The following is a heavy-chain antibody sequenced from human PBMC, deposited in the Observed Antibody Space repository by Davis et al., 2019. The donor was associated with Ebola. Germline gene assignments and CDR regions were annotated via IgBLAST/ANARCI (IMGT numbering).Heavy chain of an antibody. Sequence: ASVKVSCKASGYTFTSYDINWVRQATGQGLEWMGWMNPNSGNTGYAQKFQGRVTITRNTSISTAYMELSSLRSEDTAVYYCARAENPGAPRDYWGQGTLVTVSS. CDR2: MNPNSGNT. J-gene: IGHJ4*02. V-gene: IGHV1-8*03. CDR3: ARAENPGAPRDY. CDR1: GYTFTSYD. D-gene: IGHD1-14*01.